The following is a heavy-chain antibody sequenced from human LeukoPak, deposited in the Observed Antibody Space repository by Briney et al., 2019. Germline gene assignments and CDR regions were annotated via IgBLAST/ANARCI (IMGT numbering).Heavy chain of an antibody. D-gene: IGHD3-3*02. J-gene: IGHJ4*02. V-gene: IGHV5-51*01. Sequence: GESLETPCKGSGYRFASYWIGWVRQMPGKGLEWMGFIYPGDSHTRYSPSFQGQVTISADKSISTAYLQWSRLKASDTAMYYCARRDISNGRSDYWGQGTVITVSS. CDR3: ARRDISNGRSDY. CDR2: IYPGDSHT. CDR1: GYRFASYW.